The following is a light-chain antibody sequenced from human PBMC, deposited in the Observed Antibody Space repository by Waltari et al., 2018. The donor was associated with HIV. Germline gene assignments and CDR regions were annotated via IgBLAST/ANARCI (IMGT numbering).Light chain of an antibody. CDR1: QNVDSW. J-gene: IGKJ2*01. V-gene: IGKV1-5*03. Sequence: IQMTQSPSLLSASVGDRVTITCRASQNVDSWLGWYQQRPGRAPKLLIYKASTLAVGVPARVSGSGSGTDFTLTINSLHPADFATYYCQQYNSDFYTFGQGTRLDLK. CDR2: KAS. CDR3: QQYNSDFYT.